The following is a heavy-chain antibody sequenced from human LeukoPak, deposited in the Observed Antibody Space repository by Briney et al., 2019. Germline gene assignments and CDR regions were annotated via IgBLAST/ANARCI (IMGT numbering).Heavy chain of an antibody. CDR3: AKDSKKPRYDFWSGYSDLVDY. J-gene: IGHJ4*02. CDR1: GFTFSSYA. CDR2: ISGSGGST. V-gene: IGHV3-23*01. D-gene: IGHD3-3*01. Sequence: TGGSLRLSCAVSGFTFSSYAMSWVRQAPGKGLEWVSAISGSGGSTYYADSVKGGFTISRDNSKNTLYLQMNSLRAEDTAVYYCAKDSKKPRYDFWSGYSDLVDYWGQGTLVTVSS.